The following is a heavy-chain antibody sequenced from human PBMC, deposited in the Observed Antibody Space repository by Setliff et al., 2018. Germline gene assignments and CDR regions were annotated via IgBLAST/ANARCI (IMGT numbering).Heavy chain of an antibody. Sequence: SETLSLTCSVSGGSISNYYWSWIRQPPGKGLEWIGYIDTSGSTNYNPSLKSRVSISVDTSKNQFSLKLSSVTAADTAVYYCVTAASARSRWYDMGWFDPWGQGTLVTVSS. CDR2: IDTSGST. D-gene: IGHD3-22*01. CDR3: VTAASARSRWYDMGWFDP. CDR1: GGSISNYY. V-gene: IGHV4-4*08. J-gene: IGHJ5*02.